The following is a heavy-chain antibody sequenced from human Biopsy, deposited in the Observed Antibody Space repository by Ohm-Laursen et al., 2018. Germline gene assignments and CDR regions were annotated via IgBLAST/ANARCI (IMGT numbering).Heavy chain of an antibody. CDR1: GGSVSSNTHY. J-gene: IGHJ5*02. CDR2: IFYSGII. CDR3: ARHPTGFWFDP. Sequence: SQTLSLTCTVSGGSVSSNTHYWAWIRQPPGKGLEWIGSIFYSGIIYCNPSLKSRVSISVDTSKNQFSLNLNSVTAADTAVYYCARHPTGFWFDPWGQGTLVIVSS. V-gene: IGHV4-39*01.